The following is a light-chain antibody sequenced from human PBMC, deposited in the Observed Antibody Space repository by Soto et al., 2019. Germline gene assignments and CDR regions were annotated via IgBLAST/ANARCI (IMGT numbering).Light chain of an antibody. Sequence: IQMTQSPSTLPASVGDSVTITCRGSQVLSNWMAWSERKPGTAPKGLIXHASNLQSGVPSRFSGSASGTEFPLTISSLQPDEFATYYCQQYNSYSFGQGTKVDIK. CDR1: QVLSNW. V-gene: IGKV1-5*01. CDR3: QQYNSYS. J-gene: IGKJ1*01. CDR2: HAS.